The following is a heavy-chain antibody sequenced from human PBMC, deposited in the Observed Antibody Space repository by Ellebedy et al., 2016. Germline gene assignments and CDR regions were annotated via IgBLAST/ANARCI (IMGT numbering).Heavy chain of an antibody. V-gene: IGHV1-69*04. CDR3: ARGGGGYYYDSSGPQESFSWFDP. J-gene: IGHJ5*02. Sequence: ASVKVSCKASGYTFTSYGITWVRQAPGQGLEWMGRIIPILGIANYEQKFQGRVTITADKSTSTAYMELSSLRSEDTAVYYCARGGGGYYYDSSGPQESFSWFDPWGQGTLVTVSS. CDR1: GYTFTSYG. CDR2: IIPILGIA. D-gene: IGHD3-22*01.